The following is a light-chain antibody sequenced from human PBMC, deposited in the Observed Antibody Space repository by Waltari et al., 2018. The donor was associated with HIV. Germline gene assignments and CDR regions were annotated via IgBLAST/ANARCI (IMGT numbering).Light chain of an antibody. CDR3: QQSDDIPRT. J-gene: IGKJ1*01. V-gene: IGKV1-39*01. CDR2: TAS. Sequence: DIQMTQSPSSLSASVGDRVTITCRASQNINNFLSWYQQKPGKAPELLIDTASILQSGVPSRFSGSGSGTDFTLTISNLQPEDSATYYCQQSDDIPRTFGQGTKVEIK. CDR1: QNINNF.